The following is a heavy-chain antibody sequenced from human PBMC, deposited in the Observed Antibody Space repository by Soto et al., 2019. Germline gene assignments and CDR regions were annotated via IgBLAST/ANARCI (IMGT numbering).Heavy chain of an antibody. V-gene: IGHV6-1*01. CDR1: GDSVSSNSAA. J-gene: IGHJ6*03. CDR3: ARGGGYCSGGSCYSGYYYYMDV. CDR2: TYYRSKWYN. D-gene: IGHD2-15*01. Sequence: SQTLSLTCAISGDSVSSNSAAWNWIRQSPSRGLEWMGRTYYRSKWYNDYTVSVKSRITINPDTSKNQFSLQLNSVTPEDSAVYYCARGGGYCSGGSCYSGYYYYMDV.